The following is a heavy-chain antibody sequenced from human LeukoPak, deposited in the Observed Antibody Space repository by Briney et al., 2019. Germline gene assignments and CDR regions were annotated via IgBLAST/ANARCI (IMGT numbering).Heavy chain of an antibody. V-gene: IGHV3-23*01. Sequence: PGGSLRLSCAASGFTFSSYWMSWVRQAPGKGLEWVSAITGIGGSTYYAGSVKGRFTISRDNSKNTLYLQMNSLRADDTAVYYCAKDSGSYSYWGQGTLVTVSS. CDR3: AKDSGSYSY. CDR2: ITGIGGST. D-gene: IGHD3-10*01. CDR1: GFTFSSYW. J-gene: IGHJ4*02.